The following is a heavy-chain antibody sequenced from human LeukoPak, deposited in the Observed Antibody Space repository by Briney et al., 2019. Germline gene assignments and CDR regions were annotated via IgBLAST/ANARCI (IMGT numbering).Heavy chain of an antibody. CDR3: AKVKSWELRSFDY. D-gene: IGHD1-26*01. V-gene: IGHV3-23*01. CDR1: GFTFSSYG. CDR2: ISGSGGST. Sequence: GGSLRLSCAASGFTFSSYGMSWVRQAPGKGLEWVSAISGSGGSTYYADSVKGRFTISRDNSKNTLYLQMNSLRAEDTAVYYCAKVKSWELRSFDYWGQGTLVTVSS. J-gene: IGHJ4*02.